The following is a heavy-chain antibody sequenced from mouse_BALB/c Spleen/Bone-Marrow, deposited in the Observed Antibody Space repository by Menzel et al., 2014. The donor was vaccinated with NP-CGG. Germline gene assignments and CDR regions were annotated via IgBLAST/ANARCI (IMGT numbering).Heavy chain of an antibody. J-gene: IGHJ4*01. CDR1: GFNIKDTY. Sequence: EVKLVESGAELVRPGASVKLSCTASGFNIKDTYMHWVKQRPEQGLEWIGRIDPANGNTKYDPKFQGKATITADTSPNTAYLQLSSLTSEDTAVYYCAGFGITKEEGYYYAMDYWGQGTSVTVSS. D-gene: IGHD2-4*01. V-gene: IGHV14-3*02. CDR2: IDPANGNT. CDR3: AGFGITKEEGYYYAMDY.